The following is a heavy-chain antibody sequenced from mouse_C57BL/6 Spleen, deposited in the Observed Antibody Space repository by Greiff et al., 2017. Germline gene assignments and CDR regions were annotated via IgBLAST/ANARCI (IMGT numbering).Heavy chain of an antibody. V-gene: IGHV5-17*01. J-gene: IGHJ3*01. CDR2: ISSGSSTI. CDR3: ARNHYGSSPWFAY. D-gene: IGHD1-1*01. CDR1: GFTFSDYG. Sequence: EVQRVESGGGLVKPGGSLKLSCAASGFTFSDYGMHWVRQAPEKGLEWVAYISSGSSTIYYADTVKGRFTISRDNAKNTLFLQMTSLRSEDTAMYYCARNHYGSSPWFAYWGQGTLVTVSA.